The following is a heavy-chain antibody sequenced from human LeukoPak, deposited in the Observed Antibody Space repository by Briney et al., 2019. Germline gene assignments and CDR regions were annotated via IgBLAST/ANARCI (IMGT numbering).Heavy chain of an antibody. V-gene: IGHV4-34*01. CDR1: GGSISSYY. J-gene: IGHJ4*02. D-gene: IGHD6-19*01. Sequence: NPSESLSLTCTVSGGSISSYYWSWIRQPPGKGLEWIGEINHSGSTNYNPSLKSRVTISVDTSKNQFSLQLNSVTPEDTAVYYCAREAGYSSGWYGFDYWGQGTLVTVSS. CDR3: AREAGYSSGWYGFDY. CDR2: INHSGST.